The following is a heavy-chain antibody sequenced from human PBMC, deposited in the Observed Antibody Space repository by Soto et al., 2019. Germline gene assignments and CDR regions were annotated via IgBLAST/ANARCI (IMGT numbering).Heavy chain of an antibody. CDR2: ISSSLGHT. Sequence: GGSLRLSCLASGFDFSDFHISWVRQAPGKGLEWISYISSSLGHTDYAESVKGRFTISRDNAKNQFSLKLNSVTAADTAVYYCARGGPTGGSYKYNWFDPWGQGTLVTVSS. D-gene: IGHD2-15*01. CDR3: ARGGPTGGSYKYNWFDP. V-gene: IGHV3-11*05. CDR1: GFDFSDFH. J-gene: IGHJ5*02.